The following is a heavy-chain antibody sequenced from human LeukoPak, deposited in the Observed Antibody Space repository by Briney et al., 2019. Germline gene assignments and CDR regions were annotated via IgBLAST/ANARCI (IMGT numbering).Heavy chain of an antibody. CDR2: IYHSGST. CDR3: AREHGTGGSDYYYMDV. CDR1: GYSISSGYY. D-gene: IGHD5-12*01. J-gene: IGHJ6*03. Sequence: SETLSLTCTVSGYSISSGYYWGWIRQPPGKGLEWIGSIYHSGSTYYNPSLKSRVTISVDTSKNQFSLKLSSVTAADTAVYYCAREHGTGGSDYYYMDVWGKGTTVTVSS. V-gene: IGHV4-38-2*02.